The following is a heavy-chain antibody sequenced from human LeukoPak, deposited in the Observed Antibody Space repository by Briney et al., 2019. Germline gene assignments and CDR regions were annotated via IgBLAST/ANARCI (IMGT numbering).Heavy chain of an antibody. CDR1: GFTFSSYA. D-gene: IGHD3-9*01. CDR3: AKGPYYDILTGYYRGDWFDP. Sequence: GGSLRLSCAASGFTFSSYAMSWVRQAPGKGLEWVSAIGGSGGSTYYADSVKGRFTISRDNSKNTLYLQMNSLRAEDTAVYYCAKGPYYDILTGYYRGDWFDPWGQGTLVTVSS. CDR2: IGGSGGST. J-gene: IGHJ5*02. V-gene: IGHV3-23*01.